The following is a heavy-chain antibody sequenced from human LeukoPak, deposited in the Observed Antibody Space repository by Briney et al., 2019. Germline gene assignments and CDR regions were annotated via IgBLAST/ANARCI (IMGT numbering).Heavy chain of an antibody. D-gene: IGHD3-10*01. Sequence: GGSLRLSCAAPEFSVSSNYMTWVRQVPGKGLECVSIIYSGGTTYYADSVRGRFTISRDNSKNTLYLQMDRLRVEDTAVYYCARKSDSLMLRGGDCWGQGTLVTVSS. J-gene: IGHJ4*02. CDR2: IYSGGTT. CDR1: EFSVSSNY. V-gene: IGHV3-66*01. CDR3: ARKSDSLMLRGGDC.